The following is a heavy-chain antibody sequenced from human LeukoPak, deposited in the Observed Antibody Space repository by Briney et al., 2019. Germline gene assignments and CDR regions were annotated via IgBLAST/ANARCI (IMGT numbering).Heavy chain of an antibody. Sequence: LSGGSLRLSCAASGFTFSSYEMNWVRQAPGKGLEWVSYISLSGSSLYYADSVKGRFTISRDNAKNSLFLQMNSLRAEDTAVYYCARAWSGRSPLTFDYWGQGTLVTVSS. CDR3: ARAWSGRSPLTFDY. D-gene: IGHD3-3*01. CDR2: ISLSGSSL. CDR1: GFTFSSYE. J-gene: IGHJ4*02. V-gene: IGHV3-48*03.